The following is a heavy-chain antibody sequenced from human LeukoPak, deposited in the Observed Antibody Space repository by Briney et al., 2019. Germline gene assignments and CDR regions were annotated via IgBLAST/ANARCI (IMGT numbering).Heavy chain of an antibody. CDR1: GFTFRDYV. J-gene: IGHJ4*02. CDR3: ARAAYNWN. D-gene: IGHD1-20*01. V-gene: IGHV3-11*01. Sequence: GGSLRLSCAASGFTFRDYVMSWVRQAPGKGLEWVSYIDPSGTALIYADSVKGRFTISRDNGKNSLYLQLRSLRADDTAVYYCARAAYNWNWGQGTLVTVSS. CDR2: IDPSGTAL.